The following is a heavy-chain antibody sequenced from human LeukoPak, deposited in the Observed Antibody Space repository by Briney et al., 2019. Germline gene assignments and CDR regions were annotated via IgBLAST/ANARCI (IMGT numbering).Heavy chain of an antibody. CDR3: ARDPYSGNYGSYYYYYMDV. V-gene: IGHV3-21*01. Sequence: GGSLRLSCAASGFTFNNYNMNWVRQAPGKALEWVSSITSSGTYIFYADSVKGRFTISRDNAKNSLYLQINSLGPEDTAVYFCARDPYSGNYGSYYYYYMDVWGKGTTVTVSS. CDR1: GFTFNNYN. CDR2: ITSSGTYI. D-gene: IGHD3-22*01. J-gene: IGHJ6*03.